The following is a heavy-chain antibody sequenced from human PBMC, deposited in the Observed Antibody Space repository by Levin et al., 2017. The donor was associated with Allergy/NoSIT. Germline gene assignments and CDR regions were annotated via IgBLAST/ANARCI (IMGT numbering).Heavy chain of an antibody. J-gene: IGHJ3*02. CDR2: INAGNGNK. V-gene: IGHV1-3*01. D-gene: IGHD3-9*01. CDR1: GYTFTNYA. CDR3: ARGARYNTLTGFRTERGFDI. Sequence: ASVKVSCKASGYTFTNYAMQWVRQAPGERLEWMGWINAGNGNKRYSEKLQGRVFITRDTSASTVYMEVTNLRSEDTAVYFCARGARYNTLTGFRTERGFDIWGQGTVVTVSS.